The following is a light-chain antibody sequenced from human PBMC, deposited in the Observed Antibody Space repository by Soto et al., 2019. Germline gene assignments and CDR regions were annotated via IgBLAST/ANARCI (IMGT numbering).Light chain of an antibody. CDR2: EVN. Sequence: QSVLTQPSSLSGSPGQSITISCTGTISDIGYYDYVSWYQHHSGKAPKLIIYEVNNRPSGVSNRFSGSKSVNTASLTISGLQAEDEADYYCSSHSSSSAYYVFGTGTKVTVL. CDR1: ISDIGYYDY. J-gene: IGLJ1*01. CDR3: SSHSSSSAYYV. V-gene: IGLV2-14*01.